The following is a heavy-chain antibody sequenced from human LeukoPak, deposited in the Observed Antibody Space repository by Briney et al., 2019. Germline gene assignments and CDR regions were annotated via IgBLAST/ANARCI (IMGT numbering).Heavy chain of an antibody. D-gene: IGHD3-3*01. Sequence: PGGSLRLSCAASGFTFSSYGMHWVRQAPGKGLVWVSRIKSDGSSTTYADSVKGRFTISRDNAKNSLYLQMNSLRAEDTAVYYCARASRGVRFLEWLFRPFDYWGQGTLVTVSS. CDR3: ARASRGVRFLEWLFRPFDY. CDR2: IKSDGSST. CDR1: GFTFSSYG. J-gene: IGHJ4*02. V-gene: IGHV3-74*01.